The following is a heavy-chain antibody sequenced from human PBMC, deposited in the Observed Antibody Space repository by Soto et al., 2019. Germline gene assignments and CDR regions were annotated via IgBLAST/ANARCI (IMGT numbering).Heavy chain of an antibody. V-gene: IGHV1-69*10. CDR2: INPMLGVA. J-gene: IGHJ5*02. CDR1: GGSFSSLV. D-gene: IGHD2-2*01. CDR3: ARGPAQFDP. Sequence: SVKVSCKASGGSFSSLVISWLRQAPGQGPEWMGGINPMLGVANFAQKFQDRITITADESTTTAYMELSSLRSEDTAVYYCARGPAQFDPWGQGTLVTVSS.